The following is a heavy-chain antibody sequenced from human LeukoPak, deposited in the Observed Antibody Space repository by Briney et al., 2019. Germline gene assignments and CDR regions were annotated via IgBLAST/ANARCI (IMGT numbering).Heavy chain of an antibody. CDR3: VTDPYTTTDDNNFEPQGAY. D-gene: IGHD5-24*01. V-gene: IGHV1-24*01. J-gene: IGHJ4*02. CDR1: GYTLSKLS. CDR2: FDPEDGET. Sequence: ASVKVSCKAPGYTLSKLSIHWVRQPSGKGLEWMGAFDPEDGETIYAQEFQGRATMTADSSADTAYMELSSLTSDDTAVYYCVTDPYTTTDDNNFEPQGAYWGQGTLVTVSS.